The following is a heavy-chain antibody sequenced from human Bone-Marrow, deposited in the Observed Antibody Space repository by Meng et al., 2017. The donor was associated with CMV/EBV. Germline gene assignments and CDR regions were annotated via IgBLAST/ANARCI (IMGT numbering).Heavy chain of an antibody. CDR2: IKQDETEG. J-gene: IGHJ4*02. CDR1: GLSFSEHW. V-gene: IGHV3-7*01. D-gene: IGHD2-2*03. CDR3: AVGYCGSTSCPFDY. Sequence: GESLKISCVVSGLSFSEHWMTWVRQAPGKGLEWVANIKQDETEGHYVASVKGRFTISRDNAKNSLYLQMNSLRAEDTAVYYCAVGYCGSTSCPFDYWGQGTLVTVSS.